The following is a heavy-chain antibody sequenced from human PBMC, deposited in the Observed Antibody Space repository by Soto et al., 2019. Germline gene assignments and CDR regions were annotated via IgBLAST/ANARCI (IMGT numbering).Heavy chain of an antibody. CDR3: AKGRFDVVTISPFKH. CDR2: ISYDGTEE. J-gene: IGHJ4*01. Sequence: GGSLRLSCAASGFTFSSFGMHWVRQAPGKGLEWVAVISYDGTEEKYADSVKGRAAVSRDNSKNTVYLQMNRLRGDDSAIYYCAKGRFDVVTISPFKHWGQGTLVTVSS. CDR1: GFTFSSFG. D-gene: IGHD3-3*02. V-gene: IGHV3-30*18.